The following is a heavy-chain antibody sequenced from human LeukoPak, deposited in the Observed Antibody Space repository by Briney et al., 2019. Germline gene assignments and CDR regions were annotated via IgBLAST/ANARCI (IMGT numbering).Heavy chain of an antibody. V-gene: IGHV1-18*01. CDR1: GYTFTSYG. Sequence: ASVKVSCKASGYTFTSYGISWVRQAPGQGLEWMGWNSAYNGNTNYAQKLQGRVTMTTDTSTSTAYMELRSLRSDDTAVYYCARIRWKLGNYWYFDLWGRGTLVTVSS. J-gene: IGHJ2*01. CDR3: ARIRWKLGNYWYFDL. D-gene: IGHD5-24*01. CDR2: NSAYNGNT.